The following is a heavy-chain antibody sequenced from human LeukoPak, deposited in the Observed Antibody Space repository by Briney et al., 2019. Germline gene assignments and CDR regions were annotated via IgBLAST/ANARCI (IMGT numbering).Heavy chain of an antibody. V-gene: IGHV1-18*01. J-gene: IGHJ6*02. CDR3: ARVQSNTVTNYYGMDV. CDR2: ISAYNGNT. Sequence: ASVKVSCKASGYTFTSYGISWVRQAPGQGLEWMGWISAYNGNTNYAQKLQGRVTMTTDTSTSTAYMELRSLRSDDTAVYYCARVQSNTVTNYYGMDVWGQGTTVTVSS. CDR1: GYTFTSYG. D-gene: IGHD4-17*01.